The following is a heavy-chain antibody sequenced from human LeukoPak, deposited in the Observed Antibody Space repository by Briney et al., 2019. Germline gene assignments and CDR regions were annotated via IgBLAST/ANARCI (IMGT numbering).Heavy chain of an antibody. J-gene: IGHJ4*02. CDR1: GGSVSSGSYY. CDR3: ARSSSWYYFDY. CDR2: IYYSGST. Sequence: PSETLSLTCTVSGGSVSSGSYYWSWIRQPPGKGLEWIGYIYYSGSTNYNPSLKSRVTISVDTSKNQFSLKLSSVTAADTAVYYCARSSSWYYFDYWGQGTLVTVPS. D-gene: IGHD6-13*01. V-gene: IGHV4-61*01.